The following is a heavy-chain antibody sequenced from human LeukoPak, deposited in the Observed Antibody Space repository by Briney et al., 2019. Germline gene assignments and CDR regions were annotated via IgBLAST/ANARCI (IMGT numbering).Heavy chain of an antibody. CDR3: ARDSAASGDYSFDY. Sequence: PSETLSLTCTVSGGSISRGSYYWSWIRQPAGKGLEWIGRIYSSGSTNYNPSLKSRVTISVDTSKNQFSLKLSSVTAADTAVYYCARDSAASGDYSFDYWGQGTLVTVSS. CDR1: GGSISRGSYY. D-gene: IGHD4-17*01. V-gene: IGHV4-61*02. J-gene: IGHJ4*02. CDR2: IYSSGST.